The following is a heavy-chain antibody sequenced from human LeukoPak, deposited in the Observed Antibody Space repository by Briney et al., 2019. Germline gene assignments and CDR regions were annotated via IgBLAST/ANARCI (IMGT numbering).Heavy chain of an antibody. D-gene: IGHD6-6*01. Sequence: NPSESLSLTCAVYGGSFSGYYWSWIRQPPGKGLEWIGEINHSGSTNYNPSLKSRVTISVDTSKNQFSLKLSSVTAADTAVYYCARISAEYSSSIGDYWGQGTLVTVSS. V-gene: IGHV4-34*01. CDR3: ARISAEYSSSIGDY. J-gene: IGHJ4*02. CDR1: GGSFSGYY. CDR2: INHSGST.